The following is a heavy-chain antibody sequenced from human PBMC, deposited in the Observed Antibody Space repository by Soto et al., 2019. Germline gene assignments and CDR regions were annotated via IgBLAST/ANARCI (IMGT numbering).Heavy chain of an antibody. Sequence: ESLSLTRTVYAASVSSISCCWDRLRHNPVNWWEVIGSIYYSGSTYNNPSLKSRGTISVDTSKNQFSLKLSSVTAADTAVYYCARHGALVTMIVVVPGGGAVDYWGQGTLVTVSS. CDR3: ARHGALVTMIVVVPGGGAVDY. CDR1: AASVSSISCC. D-gene: IGHD3-22*01. CDR2: IYYSGST. J-gene: IGHJ4*02. V-gene: IGHV4-39*01.